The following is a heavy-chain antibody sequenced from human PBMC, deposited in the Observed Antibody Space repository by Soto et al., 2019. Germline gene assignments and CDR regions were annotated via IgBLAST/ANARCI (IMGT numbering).Heavy chain of an antibody. Sequence: SVKVSCKASGGTFSSYAISWVRQAPGQGLEWMGGIIPIFGTANYAQKFQGRVTITADESTSTAYMELSSLRSEDTAVYYCARYSYGPNWFDPWGQGTLVTVSS. CDR3: ARYSYGPNWFDP. CDR1: GGTFSSYA. J-gene: IGHJ5*02. CDR2: IIPIFGTA. D-gene: IGHD5-18*01. V-gene: IGHV1-69*13.